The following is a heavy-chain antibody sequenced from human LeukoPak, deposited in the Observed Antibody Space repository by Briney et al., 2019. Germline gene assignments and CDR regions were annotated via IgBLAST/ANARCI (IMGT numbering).Heavy chain of an antibody. Sequence: GASVKVSCKGSGYNFDRYGVNWVRQAPGQGLEWVGWISTYNGNTFYAQKFGGRVTMTTDTSTNTVYMDLRSLRSDDTAVYYCARDLEHCRNIICSNSAYWGQGTLVTVSS. J-gene: IGHJ4*02. V-gene: IGHV1-18*04. D-gene: IGHD2-2*01. CDR2: ISTYNGNT. CDR3: ARDLEHCRNIICSNSAY. CDR1: GYNFDRYG.